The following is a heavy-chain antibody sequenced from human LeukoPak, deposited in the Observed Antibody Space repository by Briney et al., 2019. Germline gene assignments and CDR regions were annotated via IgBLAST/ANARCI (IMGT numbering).Heavy chain of an antibody. CDR3: ARNVRYYGSGSYFDY. D-gene: IGHD3-10*01. J-gene: IGHJ4*02. Sequence: SETLSLTCTVSGDSVSSSSYYWGWIRQPPGKGLEWIGSIYHSGSTYYNPSLKSRVTISVDTSNNHFSLKLTSVTAADTAVYYCARNVRYYGSGSYFDYWGQGTLVTVSA. CDR1: GDSVSSSSYY. CDR2: IYHSGST. V-gene: IGHV4-39*02.